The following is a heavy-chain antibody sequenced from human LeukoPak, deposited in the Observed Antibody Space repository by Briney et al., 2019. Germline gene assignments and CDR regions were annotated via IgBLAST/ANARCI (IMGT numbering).Heavy chain of an antibody. V-gene: IGHV4-39*01. Sequence: PSETLSLTCSVSGASISSGNYYWGWIRQPPEKGLEWIGNIYYSGTTEYNPSLKSRVTISGDTSKNQFSLNLNSVTAADTAVYYCARRWGYYGTYYFDYWGQGTLVTVPS. D-gene: IGHD1-26*01. CDR2: IYYSGTT. J-gene: IGHJ4*02. CDR1: GASISSGNYY. CDR3: ARRWGYYGTYYFDY.